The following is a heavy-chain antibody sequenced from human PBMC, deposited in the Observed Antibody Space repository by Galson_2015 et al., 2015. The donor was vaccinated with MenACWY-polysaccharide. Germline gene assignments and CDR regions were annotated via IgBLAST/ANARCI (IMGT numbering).Heavy chain of an antibody. CDR3: ASLPLGNCGSVSCYGYFHH. J-gene: IGHJ1*01. CDR1: GGSISSGDSY. CDR2: IYYSGRT. D-gene: IGHD2-2*01. V-gene: IGHV4-30-4*01. Sequence: LSLTCTVSGGSISSGDSYWSWIRQSPGKGLEWIGYIYYSGRTNYSPSLKSRATVSLDTSKNQFSLELSFVTAADTAVYYCASLPLGNCGSVSCYGYFHHWGQGTLVTVSS.